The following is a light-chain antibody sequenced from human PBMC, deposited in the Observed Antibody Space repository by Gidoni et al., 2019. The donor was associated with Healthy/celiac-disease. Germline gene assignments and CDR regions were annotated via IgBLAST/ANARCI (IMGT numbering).Light chain of an antibody. CDR2: GAS. CDR3: QQYGSSPLT. CDR1: QSVSSSY. V-gene: IGKV3-20*01. J-gene: IGKJ4*01. Sequence: EIVLTPSPGTLSSSPGERATLSCRASQSVSSSYLAWYQQKPGQAPRLLIYGASGRATGIPDRFSGSGSGTDFTLTISRLEPEDFAVYYCQQYGSSPLTFGGGTKVEIK.